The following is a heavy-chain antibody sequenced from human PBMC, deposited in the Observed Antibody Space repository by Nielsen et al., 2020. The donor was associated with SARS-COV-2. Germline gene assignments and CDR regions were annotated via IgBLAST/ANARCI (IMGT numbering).Heavy chain of an antibody. V-gene: IGHV1-2*04. D-gene: IGHD3-22*01. CDR2: INPNSGGT. J-gene: IGHJ4*02. CDR1: GYTFTGYY. Sequence: ASVKVSCKASGYTFTGYYMHWVRQAPGQGLEWMGWINPNSGGTNYAQKFQGWVTMTRDTSISTAYMELSRLRSDDTAVYYCARDDYDSSGYLCYWGQGTLVTVSS. CDR3: ARDDYDSSGYLCY.